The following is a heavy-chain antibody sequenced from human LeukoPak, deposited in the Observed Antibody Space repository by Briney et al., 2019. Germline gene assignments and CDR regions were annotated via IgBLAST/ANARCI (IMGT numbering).Heavy chain of an antibody. V-gene: IGHV1-2*04. CDR2: INPNSGGT. CDR3: AREYSIHDAGAFDI. Sequence: GASVKVSCKASGYTFTSYAMHWVRQAPGQRLEWMGWINPNSGGTNYAQKFQGWVTMTRDTSISTAYMELSRLRSDDTAVYYCAREYSIHDAGAFDIWGQGTMVTVSS. D-gene: IGHD2-21*01. J-gene: IGHJ3*02. CDR1: GYTFTSYA.